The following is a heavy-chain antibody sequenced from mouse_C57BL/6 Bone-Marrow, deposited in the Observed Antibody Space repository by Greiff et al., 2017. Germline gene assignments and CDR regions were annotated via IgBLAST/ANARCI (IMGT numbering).Heavy chain of an antibody. CDR2: INPNNGGS. V-gene: IGHV1-26*01. J-gene: IGHJ3*01. Sequence: EVQLQQSGPELVKPGASVKISCKASGYTFTDYYMNWVKPSHGKSLEWIGDINPNNGGSSYNQKFKGKATLTVDKSSSTAYMELRSLTSEDSAVYYCASEIYYDYDLFAYWGQGTLVTVSA. D-gene: IGHD2-4*01. CDR3: ASEIYYDYDLFAY. CDR1: GYTFTDYY.